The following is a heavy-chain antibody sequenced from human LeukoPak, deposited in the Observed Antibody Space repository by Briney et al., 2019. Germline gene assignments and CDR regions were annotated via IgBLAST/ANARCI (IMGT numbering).Heavy chain of an antibody. Sequence: GESLKISCKGSGYTFTNYWIGWVRQIPEKGLEWMGIIFPGDSDTKYNPSFQGQITISVDKSIRTAYLQWGSLKASDPAMYYCGGAVFYDFLTGHYKGFVWFGPWDQGTLGTVSS. J-gene: IGHJ5*02. CDR3: GGAVFYDFLTGHYKGFVWFGP. D-gene: IGHD3-9*01. CDR2: IFPGDSDT. V-gene: IGHV5-51*01. CDR1: GYTFTNYW.